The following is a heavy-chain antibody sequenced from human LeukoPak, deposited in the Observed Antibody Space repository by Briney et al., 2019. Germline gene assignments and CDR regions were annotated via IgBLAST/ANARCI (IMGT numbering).Heavy chain of an antibody. CDR3: AKYDSSGYSDY. CDR1: GFTFSSSA. Sequence: GGSLRLSCAASGFTFSSSAMTWVRQAPGKGLVWVSDISVSGVSTYYADSVKGRFTISRDNSKNTLYLQMNSLRAEDTAVYYCAKYDSSGYSDYWGQGTLVTVSS. D-gene: IGHD3-22*01. J-gene: IGHJ4*02. V-gene: IGHV3-23*01. CDR2: ISVSGVST.